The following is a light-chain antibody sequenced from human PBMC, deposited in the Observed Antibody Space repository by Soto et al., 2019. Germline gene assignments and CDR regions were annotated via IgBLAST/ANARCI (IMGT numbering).Light chain of an antibody. CDR2: GAS. J-gene: IGKJ5*01. V-gene: IGKV3-20*01. CDR1: QSVTTK. Sequence: PGERATLSCRASQSVTTKLAWYQHKPGQAPRLLISGASSRASGVPDRFSGSGSETDFTLIISRLQPEDFALYYCQQYANSPITFGQGTRLEIK. CDR3: QQYANSPIT.